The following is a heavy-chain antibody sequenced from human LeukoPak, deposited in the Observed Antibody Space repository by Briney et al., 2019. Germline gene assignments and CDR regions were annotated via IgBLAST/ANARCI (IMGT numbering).Heavy chain of an antibody. CDR1: GFTFSDYY. D-gene: IGHD3-22*01. Sequence: GGSLRLSCAASGFTFSDYYMSWIRQAPGKGLEWVSYISSSGSTIYYADSVKGRFTISRDNAKNSLYLQMNSLRAEDTAVYYCARSLPPYYYDSSGHNAFDIWGQGTMVTVSS. CDR2: ISSSGSTI. J-gene: IGHJ3*02. CDR3: ARSLPPYYYDSSGHNAFDI. V-gene: IGHV3-11*04.